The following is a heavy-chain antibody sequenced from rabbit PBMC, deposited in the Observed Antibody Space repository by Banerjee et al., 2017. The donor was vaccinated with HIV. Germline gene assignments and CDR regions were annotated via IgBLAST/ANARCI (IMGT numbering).Heavy chain of an antibody. D-gene: IGHD1-1*01. J-gene: IGHJ4*01. V-gene: IGHV1S40*01. Sequence: QQLVESGGGLVKPGASLTLTCTASGFSFSRYHMCWVRQAPGKGLEWIGCISTGDGSTCYANWAKGRFTISKTSSTTVTLQMTSLTAADTATYLCARDPLYISVDGYPNLWGPGTLVTVS. CDR3: ARDPLYISVDGYPNL. CDR1: GFSFSRYH. CDR2: ISTGDGST.